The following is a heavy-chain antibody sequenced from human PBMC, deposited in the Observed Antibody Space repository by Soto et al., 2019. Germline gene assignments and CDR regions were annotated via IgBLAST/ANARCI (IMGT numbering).Heavy chain of an antibody. CDR3: TRHSAGPPDY. CDR1: GYSFTKWW. Sequence: PXESLTISCKGSGYSFTKWWIGLVRQMPGKGLEWMGFVFPGDSQIRYNPSFEGQVTISADKSTATAYLQWNTLQASDSAMYYCTRHSAGPPDYWGQGTLVTVSS. V-gene: IGHV5-51*01. D-gene: IGHD3-10*01. J-gene: IGHJ4*02. CDR2: VFPGDSQI.